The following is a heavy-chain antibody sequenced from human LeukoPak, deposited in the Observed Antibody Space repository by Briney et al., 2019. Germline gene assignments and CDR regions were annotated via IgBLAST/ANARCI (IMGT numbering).Heavy chain of an antibody. D-gene: IGHD1-26*01. CDR2: SRKKGNTYTT. CDR1: GLTISDHQ. CDR3: ARATYSGSSDAFDI. J-gene: IGHJ3*02. Sequence: PGGSLRLSCAASGLTISDHQMDGVRQAPGKGLEWVGRSRKKGNTYTTEYAASVKGRITISRDDSKNSLYLQLNSLKTEDTAVYYCARATYSGSSDAFDIWGQGTMVTVSS. V-gene: IGHV3-72*01.